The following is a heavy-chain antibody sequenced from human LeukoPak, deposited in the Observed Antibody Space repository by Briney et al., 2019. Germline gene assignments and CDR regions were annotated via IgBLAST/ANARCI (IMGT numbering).Heavy chain of an antibody. J-gene: IGHJ5*02. CDR3: ARGSGSFDWLENWFDP. D-gene: IGHD3-9*01. CDR1: GGSFSGYY. CDR2: INHSGST. Sequence: PSETLSLTCAVYGGSFSGYYWSWIRQPPGKGLEWIGEINHSGSTNYNPSLKSRVTISVDTSKNQFSLKLSSVTAADTAVYYCARGSGSFDWLENWFDPWGQGTLVTVSS. V-gene: IGHV4-34*01.